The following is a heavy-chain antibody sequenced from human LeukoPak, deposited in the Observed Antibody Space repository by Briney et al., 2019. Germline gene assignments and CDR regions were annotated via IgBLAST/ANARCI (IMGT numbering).Heavy chain of an antibody. CDR2: IYYSGST. J-gene: IGHJ5*02. CDR1: GGSISSYY. Sequence: SETLSLTCTVSGGSISSYYWSWIRQPPGKGLEWIGYIYYSGSTNYNPSLKSRVTISVDTSKNQFSLKLSSVTAADTAVCYCARDKLSTHYYDSSGHNWFDPWGQGTLVTVSS. V-gene: IGHV4-59*01. D-gene: IGHD3-22*01. CDR3: ARDKLSTHYYDSSGHNWFDP.